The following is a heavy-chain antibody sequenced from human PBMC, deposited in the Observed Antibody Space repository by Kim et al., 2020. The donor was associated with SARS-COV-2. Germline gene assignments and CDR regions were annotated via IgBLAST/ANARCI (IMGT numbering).Heavy chain of an antibody. Sequence: YPDPRKGRVTTSRDNAKNSLYLQMNSLGAEDTAVYYCARDCSSTAAYFDYWGQGTLVTVSS. D-gene: IGHD2-2*01. J-gene: IGHJ4*02. V-gene: IGHV3-21*01. CDR3: ARDCSSTAAYFDY.